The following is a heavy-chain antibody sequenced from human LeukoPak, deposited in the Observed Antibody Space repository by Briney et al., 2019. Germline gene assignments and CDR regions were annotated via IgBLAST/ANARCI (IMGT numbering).Heavy chain of an antibody. V-gene: IGHV1-46*01. J-gene: IGHJ4*02. D-gene: IGHD6-19*01. CDR1: GYTFTSYC. Sequence: ASVKVSCKASGYTFTSYCMHWVRQAPGQGLEWMGIINPSGGSTSYAQTFQGRVTMTRDTSTSTVYMELSSLRSEDTAVYYCALGYSSGWYYFDYWGQGTLVTVSS. CDR2: INPSGGST. CDR3: ALGYSSGWYYFDY.